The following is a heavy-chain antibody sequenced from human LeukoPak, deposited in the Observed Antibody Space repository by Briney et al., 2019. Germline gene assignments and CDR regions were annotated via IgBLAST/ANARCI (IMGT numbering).Heavy chain of an antibody. Sequence: SVKVSCKAPGGTFSSYAISWVRQAPGQGLEWMGGIIPIFGTANYAQKFQGRVTITADESTSTAYMELSSLRSEDTAVYYCARTHDYGDERPYYFDYWGQGTLVTVSS. CDR1: GGTFSSYA. V-gene: IGHV1-69*01. D-gene: IGHD4-17*01. CDR3: ARTHDYGDERPYYFDY. CDR2: IIPIFGTA. J-gene: IGHJ4*02.